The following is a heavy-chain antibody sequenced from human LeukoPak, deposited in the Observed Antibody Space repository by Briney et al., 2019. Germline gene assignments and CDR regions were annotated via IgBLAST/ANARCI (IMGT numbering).Heavy chain of an antibody. CDR2: ISSSSDYV. CDR1: GFTFSRDS. Sequence: GGSLRLSCAASGFTFSRDSMNWVRQAPGKGLEWVASISSSSDYVYHADSVRGRFTISRDNAENSLYLEMNSLRAEDTAVYYCARWPYDFLTGRPRYYFDYWGQGTLVTVSS. CDR3: ARWPYDFLTGRPRYYFDY. J-gene: IGHJ4*02. D-gene: IGHD3-9*01. V-gene: IGHV3-21*01.